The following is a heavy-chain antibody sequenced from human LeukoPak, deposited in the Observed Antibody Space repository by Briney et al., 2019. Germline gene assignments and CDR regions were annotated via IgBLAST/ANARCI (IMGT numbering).Heavy chain of an antibody. CDR3: AKQSSLLWFGEFQETYYFDY. CDR1: GFTFSSYA. CDR2: ISGSGGTT. J-gene: IGHJ4*02. V-gene: IGHV3-23*01. D-gene: IGHD3-10*01. Sequence: PGGSLRLSCAASGFTFSSYAMSWVRQAPGKGLEWVSAISGSGGTTYYADSVKGRFTISRDNSKNTLYLQMNSLRAEDTAVYYCAKQSSLLWFGEFQETYYFDYWGQGTLVTVSS.